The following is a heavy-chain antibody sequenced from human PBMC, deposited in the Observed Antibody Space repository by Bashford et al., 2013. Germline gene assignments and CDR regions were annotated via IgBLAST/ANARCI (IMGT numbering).Heavy chain of an antibody. D-gene: IGHD4-23*01. J-gene: IGHJ3*02. CDR2: IIPNSGGT. CDR1: GGTFSSYA. CDR3: ARPRVESRRTLYDPFDI. V-gene: IGHV1-2*02. Sequence: ASVKVSCKASGGTFSSYAISWVRQAPGQGLEWMGGIIPNSGGTIYAQNFQGRVTMTRDTSISTAYMELSSLRSDDTAVYYCARPRVESRRTLYDPFDIWGPRDNGHRLL.